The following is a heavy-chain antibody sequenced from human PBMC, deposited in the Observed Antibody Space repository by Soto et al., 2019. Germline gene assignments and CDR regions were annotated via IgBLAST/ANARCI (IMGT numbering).Heavy chain of an antibody. D-gene: IGHD5-18*01. Sequence: GGSLRLSCAASGFTVSSNYMSWVRQAPGKGLEWVSVIYSGGSTYYADSVKGRFTISRDNSKNTLYLQMNSLRAEDTAAYYCARGIRTSPSWFDPWGQGTLVTVSS. CDR1: GFTVSSNY. CDR2: IYSGGST. CDR3: ARGIRTSPSWFDP. V-gene: IGHV3-53*01. J-gene: IGHJ5*02.